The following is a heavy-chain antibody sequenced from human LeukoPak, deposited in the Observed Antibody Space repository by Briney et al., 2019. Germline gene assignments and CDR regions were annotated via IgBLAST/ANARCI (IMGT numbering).Heavy chain of an antibody. CDR3: ARAGQLRRGEYYFDY. Sequence: PSETLSLTCTVSGDSVSSYYWSWIRQPPGKGLEWIGYIYYSGSTNYNPSLKSRVTISVDTSKNQFSLKLSSVTAADTAVYYCARAGQLRRGEYYFDYWGQGTLVTVSS. CDR2: IYYSGST. D-gene: IGHD6-6*01. CDR1: GDSVSSYY. J-gene: IGHJ4*02. V-gene: IGHV4-59*02.